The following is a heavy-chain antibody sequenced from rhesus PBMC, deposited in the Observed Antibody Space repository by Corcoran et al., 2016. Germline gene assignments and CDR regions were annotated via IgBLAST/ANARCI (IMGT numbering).Heavy chain of an antibody. V-gene: IGHV4-127*01. J-gene: IGHJ4*01. CDR3: ARVGYYDSGYYRGFDY. D-gene: IGHD3-28*01. Sequence: QVQLQESGPGLVKPSETLSLTCAVSGYSISSGYGWSWIRQPPGKGLEWIGYIGGSRGTTTYNPSLKSRVTISKDTSKNQFSLKLSSVTAADTAVYYCARVGYYDSGYYRGFDYWGQGVLVTVSS. CDR2: IGGSRGTT. CDR1: GYSISSGYG.